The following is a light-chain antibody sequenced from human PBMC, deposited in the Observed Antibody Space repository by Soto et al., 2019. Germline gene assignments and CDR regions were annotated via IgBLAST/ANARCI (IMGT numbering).Light chain of an antibody. CDR2: GNS. CDR3: QSYDSSLSGSI. V-gene: IGLV1-40*01. CDR1: SSNIGAGYN. Sequence: QAVVTQPPSVSGAPGQRVTISCTGSSSNIGAGYNVHWYQQLPGTAPKLLIYGNSNRASGVPDRFSGSKSGTSASLAIAGLQAEDEVDYYCQSYDSSLSGSIFGGGTKLTVL. J-gene: IGLJ2*01.